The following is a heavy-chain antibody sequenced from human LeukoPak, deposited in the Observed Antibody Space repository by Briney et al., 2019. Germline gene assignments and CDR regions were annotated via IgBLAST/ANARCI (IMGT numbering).Heavy chain of an antibody. V-gene: IGHV4-34*01. J-gene: IGHJ3*02. CDR3: ASEEDYDILTGYGPNAFDI. Sequence: KASEPLSLTCAVYGGSFSVYYWSWIRHPPGRGLEWIGEINHSESTNYNPPLKSRVTNSVNPSKNQFSLNPALLTTPDPALFYFASEEDYDILTGYGPNAFDIWGQGTMVTVSS. D-gene: IGHD3-9*01. CDR1: GGSFSVYY. CDR2: INHSEST.